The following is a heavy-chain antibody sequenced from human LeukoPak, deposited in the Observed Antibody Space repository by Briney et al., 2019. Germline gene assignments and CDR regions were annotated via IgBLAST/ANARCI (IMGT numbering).Heavy chain of an antibody. V-gene: IGHV1-69*13. CDR3: ARDNGNYPHYYYYMDV. D-gene: IGHD4-17*01. Sequence: GASVKVSCKASGYTFTSYDINWVRQAPGQGLEWMGRIIPIFGTANYAQKFQGRVTITADESTSTAYMELSSLRSEDTAVYYCARDNGNYPHYYYYMDVWGKGTTVTVSS. J-gene: IGHJ6*03. CDR2: IIPIFGTA. CDR1: GYTFTSYD.